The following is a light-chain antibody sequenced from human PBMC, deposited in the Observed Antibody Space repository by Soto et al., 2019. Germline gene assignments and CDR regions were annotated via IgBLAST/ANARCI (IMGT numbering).Light chain of an antibody. Sequence: SVLPQPPSASGPPGQRATISCSGSSSKIGSNYVYWYQQLPGTAPKLLIYRNNQRPSGVPDRFSGSKSGTSASRAISGLRSEDEADYHPAAWADSLSDLYDFGPGTKGTV. V-gene: IGLV1-47*01. CDR1: SSKIGSNY. CDR2: RNN. J-gene: IGLJ1*01. CDR3: AAWADSLSDLYD.